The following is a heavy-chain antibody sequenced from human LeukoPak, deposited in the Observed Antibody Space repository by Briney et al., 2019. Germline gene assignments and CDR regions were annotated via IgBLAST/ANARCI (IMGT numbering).Heavy chain of an antibody. CDR3: ARLQRRSGYEYYGIDV. V-gene: IGHV3-23*01. CDR2: ISGSGDRT. Sequence: GGSLRLSCAASGFTFSSYAMSWVRQAPGKGLEWVSAISGSGDRTYYADSVEGRFTISRDNSENTLYLQINSLSLEDTAVYYCARLQRRSGYEYYGIDVWGRGTTVTVSS. CDR1: GFTFSSYA. J-gene: IGHJ6*02. D-gene: IGHD3-3*01.